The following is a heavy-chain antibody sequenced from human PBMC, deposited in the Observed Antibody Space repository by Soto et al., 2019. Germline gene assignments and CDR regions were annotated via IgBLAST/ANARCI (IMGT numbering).Heavy chain of an antibody. D-gene: IGHD6-13*01. V-gene: IGHV4-30-4*01. CDR3: ARDRTSPGAAALDY. CDR2: IYYSGST. J-gene: IGHJ4*02. CDR1: GGSISSGDYY. Sequence: SETLSLTCTVSGGSISSGDYYWSWIRQPPGKGLEWIGYIYYSGSTYYNPSLKSRVTISVDTSKNQFSLKLSSVTAADTAVYYCARDRTSPGAAALDYWGQGTLVTVSS.